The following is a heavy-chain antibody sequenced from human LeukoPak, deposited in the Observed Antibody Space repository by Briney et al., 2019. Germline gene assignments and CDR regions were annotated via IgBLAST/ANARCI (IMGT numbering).Heavy chain of an antibody. Sequence: GGSLRLSCAASGFTFSTYGMHWVRQAPGKGLEWVAVISFDGSNKYYADSMKGRFTISRDNSKNILYLQINSLRAEDTAVYYCARDVLYSSAFYYFDYWGQGTLVTVSS. V-gene: IGHV3-30*03. D-gene: IGHD3-22*01. CDR2: ISFDGSNK. CDR3: ARDVLYSSAFYYFDY. J-gene: IGHJ4*02. CDR1: GFTFSTYG.